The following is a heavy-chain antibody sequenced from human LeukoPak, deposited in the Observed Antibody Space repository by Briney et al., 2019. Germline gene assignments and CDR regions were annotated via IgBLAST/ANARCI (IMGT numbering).Heavy chain of an antibody. J-gene: IGHJ4*02. V-gene: IGHV3-33*01. D-gene: IGHD6-13*01. Sequence: GGSLRLSCAASGFTFRNYGMHWVRQAPGKGLEWVGVIWYDGSEKYYADSVQGRFTIPRDNSKNTLYLQMNSLRFEDTAVYYCGREYSSSWYHFGYWGQGTLVTVSP. CDR3: GREYSSSWYHFGY. CDR1: GFTFRNYG. CDR2: IWYDGSEK.